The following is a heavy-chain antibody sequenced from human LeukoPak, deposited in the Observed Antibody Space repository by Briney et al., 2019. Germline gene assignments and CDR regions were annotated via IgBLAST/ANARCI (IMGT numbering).Heavy chain of an antibody. CDR3: ARQSYSASYYFPDY. Sequence: PSETLSLTCTVSGGSIRSYFWGWVRQPAGKGLEWVGRIYTTGATFYNASLKTGLTMSFKTSKNQFPLRLTTVVTADTAVYYCARQSYSASYYFPDYWSQGTLVTVSS. D-gene: IGHD1-26*01. CDR2: IYTTGAT. CDR1: GGSIRSYF. J-gene: IGHJ4*02. V-gene: IGHV4-4*07.